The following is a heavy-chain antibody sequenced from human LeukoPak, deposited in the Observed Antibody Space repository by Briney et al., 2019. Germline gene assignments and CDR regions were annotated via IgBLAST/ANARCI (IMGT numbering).Heavy chain of an antibody. Sequence: GESLKISCKGSGYTYSTYWIGWVRQMPGKSLEWMGIIYPGDSDTRYSPSFQGQVTISADKSISTAYLQWNSLKASDTAMYYCARRGGFGELDYWGQGTLVTVSS. CDR1: GYTYSTYW. CDR3: ARRGGFGELDY. CDR2: IYPGDSDT. V-gene: IGHV5-51*01. J-gene: IGHJ4*02. D-gene: IGHD3-10*01.